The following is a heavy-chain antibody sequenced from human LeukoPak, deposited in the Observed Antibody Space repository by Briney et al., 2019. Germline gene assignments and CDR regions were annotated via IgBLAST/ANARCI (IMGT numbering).Heavy chain of an antibody. CDR3: ATMAREVPARPGGRYFDY. CDR2: IYSGGST. D-gene: IGHD6-6*01. V-gene: IGHV3-66*02. J-gene: IGHJ4*02. Sequence: GGSLRLSCAASGFNVGTNYVTWVRQPPGKGLEWVSVIYSGGSTYYADSVKGRFTISRDNSKNTLYPQMNSLRAEDTAVYYCATMAREVPARPGGRYFDYWGQGTLVTVSS. CDR1: GFNVGTNY.